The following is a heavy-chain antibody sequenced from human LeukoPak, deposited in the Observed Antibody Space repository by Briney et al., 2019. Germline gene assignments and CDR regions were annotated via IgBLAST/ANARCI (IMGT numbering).Heavy chain of an antibody. CDR3: ARGGIVTMVRGVIMPFDP. V-gene: IGHV4-34*01. J-gene: IGHJ5*02. Sequence: PSETLSLTCSLYGGSFNDYYWSWIRQPPGKGLEWIGEINHSGGTNYNPSLWSRVTISVDTSKNQFSLKLSSVTAADTAVYYCARGGIVTMVRGVIMPFDPWGQGTLVTVSS. CDR1: GGSFNDYY. D-gene: IGHD3-10*01. CDR2: INHSGGT.